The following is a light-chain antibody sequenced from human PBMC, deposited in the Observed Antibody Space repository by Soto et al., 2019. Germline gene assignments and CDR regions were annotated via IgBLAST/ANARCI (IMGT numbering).Light chain of an antibody. CDR1: QSVNSY. CDR3: LQRSSWPWT. V-gene: IGKV3-11*01. CDR2: DAS. J-gene: IGKJ1*01. Sequence: EIVLAQSPATLSLSPGERATLSCRASQSVNSYLAWYQQKPGQAPRLLIYDASNRATDIPARFSGSGSGTHFPLTISSLEPADFAVYYCLQRSSWPWTFGQGTKVEIK.